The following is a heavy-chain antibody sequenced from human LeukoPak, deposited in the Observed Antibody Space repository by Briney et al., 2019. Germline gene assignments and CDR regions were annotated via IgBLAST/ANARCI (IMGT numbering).Heavy chain of an antibody. CDR2: IYYSGST. CDR3: ARVSFSGGDRSFQH. J-gene: IGHJ1*01. V-gene: IGHV4-39*07. CDR1: GGSISSSSYY. D-gene: IGHD2-21*02. Sequence: SETLSLTCTVSGGSISSSSYYWGWIRQPPGKGLEWIGSIYYSGSTYYNPSLKSRVTISVDTSKNQFSLKLSSVTAADTAVYYCARVSFSGGDRSFQHWGQGTLVTVSS.